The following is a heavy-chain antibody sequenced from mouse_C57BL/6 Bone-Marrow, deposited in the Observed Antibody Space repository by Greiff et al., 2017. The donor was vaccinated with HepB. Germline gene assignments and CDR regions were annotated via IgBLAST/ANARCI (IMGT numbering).Heavy chain of an antibody. D-gene: IGHD2-3*01. CDR1: GFSLTSSG. J-gene: IGHJ3*01. V-gene: IGHV2-5*01. CDR3: AAWAWLLRGFAY. CDR2: IWSGGST. Sequence: VPLVASGPGLVQPSQSLSLTCTVSGFSLTSSGVHLVRQSPGKGLEWLGVIWSGGSTDYNAAFMSRLSITKDNSKSQVFFKMNSLQADDTAIYYCAAWAWLLRGFAYWGQGTLVTVSA.